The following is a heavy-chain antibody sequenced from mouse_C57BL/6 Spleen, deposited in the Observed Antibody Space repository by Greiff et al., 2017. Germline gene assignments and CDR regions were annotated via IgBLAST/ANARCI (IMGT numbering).Heavy chain of an antibody. Sequence: EVMLVESEGGLVQPGSSMKLSCTASGFPFSDYYMAWVRQVPEKGLEWVANINYDGSSTYYLDSLKSRFIISRDNAKNILYLQMSSLKSEDTATYYCARDYYGYPYYFDYWGQGTTLTVSS. CDR3: ARDYYGYPYYFDY. J-gene: IGHJ2*01. CDR2: INYDGSST. CDR1: GFPFSDYY. D-gene: IGHD2-2*01. V-gene: IGHV5-16*01.